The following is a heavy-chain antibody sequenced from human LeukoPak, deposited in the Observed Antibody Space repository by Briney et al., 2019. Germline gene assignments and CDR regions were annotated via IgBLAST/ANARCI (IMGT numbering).Heavy chain of an antibody. D-gene: IGHD2-2*01. V-gene: IGHV4-34*01. J-gene: IGHJ6*02. CDR1: GGSFSGYY. CDR2: INHSGST. Sequence: SETLSLTCAVYGGSFSGYYWSWIRQPPGKGLEWIGEINHSGSTNYNPSPKSRVTISVDTSKNQFSLKLSSVTAADTAVYYCAGGGLSNIVVVPAARNGMDVWGQGTTVTVSS. CDR3: AGGGLSNIVVVPAARNGMDV.